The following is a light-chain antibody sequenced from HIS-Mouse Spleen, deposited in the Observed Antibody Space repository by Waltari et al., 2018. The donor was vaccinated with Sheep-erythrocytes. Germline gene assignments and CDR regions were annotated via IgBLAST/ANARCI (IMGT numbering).Light chain of an antibody. CDR1: QSVSSN. Sequence: EIVMTQSPATLSVSPGERATLSCRASQSVSSNLAWYQQKPGQAPRLLLYGASTRATGIPARFSDSGSGTEFTLTISSMQSEDFAVYYCQQYNNWPPGTFGQGTKLEIK. V-gene: IGKV3-15*01. CDR2: GAS. J-gene: IGKJ2*02. CDR3: QQYNNWPPGT.